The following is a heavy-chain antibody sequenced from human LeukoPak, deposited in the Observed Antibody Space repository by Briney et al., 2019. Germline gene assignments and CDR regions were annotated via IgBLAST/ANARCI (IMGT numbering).Heavy chain of an antibody. J-gene: IGHJ3*02. Sequence: GGSLRLSCAASGFNFSSYSLNWVRQAPGKGLEWVSGINWNGGSTGYADSVKGRFTISRDNAKNSLYLQMNSLRAEDTALYYCARDRTRLAFDIWGQGTMVTVSS. D-gene: IGHD6-6*01. CDR3: ARDRTRLAFDI. CDR2: INWNGGST. V-gene: IGHV3-20*04. CDR1: GFNFSSYS.